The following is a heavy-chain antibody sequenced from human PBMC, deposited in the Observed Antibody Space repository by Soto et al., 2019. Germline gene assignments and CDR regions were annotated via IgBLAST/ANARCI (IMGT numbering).Heavy chain of an antibody. CDR1: GFTFSSYA. CDR2: ISGSGATT. J-gene: IGHJ6*02. D-gene: IGHD6-6*01. CDR3: AKPPYSSSTFYYYGMEV. V-gene: IGHV3-23*01. Sequence: EEQLLESGGGLVQPGGSLRLSCAASGFTFSSYAMSFVRQYPGKGLELVSAISGSGATTYHADSVKGRFTISRENSKNTLYLQMNSLRAEDTAVYYCAKPPYSSSTFYYYGMEVWGRGTTITVSS.